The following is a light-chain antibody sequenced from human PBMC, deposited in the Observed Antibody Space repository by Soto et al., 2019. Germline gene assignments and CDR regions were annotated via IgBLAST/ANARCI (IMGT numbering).Light chain of an antibody. CDR2: GAS. J-gene: IGKJ1*01. CDR1: QSVSSN. CDR3: QQYKSWPGT. Sequence: EIVMTQSPATLSVSPGERATLSCRTSQSVSSNLAWYQQKPGQAPRLLIYGASTRATGVPARFSGSASGTEFTLAISGLQSEEFAVYYCQQYKSWPGTFGQGTKVEIK. V-gene: IGKV3-15*01.